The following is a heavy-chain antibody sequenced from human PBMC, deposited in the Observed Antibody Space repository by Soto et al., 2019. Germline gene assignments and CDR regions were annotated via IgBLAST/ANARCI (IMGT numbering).Heavy chain of an antibody. Sequence: GGSLRLSCAASGFTFSGSAMHWVRQASGKGLEWVGRIRSKANSYATAYAASVKGRFTISRDDSKNTAYLQMNSLKTEDTAVYYCTVGCSSTSCSESYYYYYMDVWGKGTTVTVSS. J-gene: IGHJ6*03. D-gene: IGHD2-2*01. CDR2: IRSKANSYAT. CDR3: TVGCSSTSCSESYYYYYMDV. V-gene: IGHV3-73*01. CDR1: GFTFSGSA.